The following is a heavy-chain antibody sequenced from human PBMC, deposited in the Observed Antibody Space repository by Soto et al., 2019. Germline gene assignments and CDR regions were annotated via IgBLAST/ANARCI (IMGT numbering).Heavy chain of an antibody. V-gene: IGHV4-38-2*02. D-gene: IGHD1-26*01. CDR2: IYHSGST. CDR1: GYSISSGYY. CDR3: ARDEVGATYYGMDV. J-gene: IGHJ6*02. Sequence: SETLSLTCAVSGYSISSGYYWGWIRQPPGKGLEWIGSIYHSGSTYYNPSLKSRVTISVDTSKNQFSLKLSSVTAADTAVYYCARDEVGATYYGMDVWGQGNTVTVSS.